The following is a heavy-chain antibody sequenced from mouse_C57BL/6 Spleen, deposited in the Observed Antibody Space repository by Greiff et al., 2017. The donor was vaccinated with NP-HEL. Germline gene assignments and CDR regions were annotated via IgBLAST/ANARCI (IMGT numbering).Heavy chain of an antibody. V-gene: IGHV5-4*03. Sequence: EVNLVESGGGLVKPGGSLKLSCAASGFTFSSYAMSWVRQTPEKRLEWVATISDGGSYTYYPDNVKGRFTISRDNAKNNLYLQMSHLKSEDTAMYYCARGDYEGFAYWGQGTLVTVSA. CDR2: ISDGGSYT. CDR3: ARGDYEGFAY. CDR1: GFTFSSYA. D-gene: IGHD2-4*01. J-gene: IGHJ3*01.